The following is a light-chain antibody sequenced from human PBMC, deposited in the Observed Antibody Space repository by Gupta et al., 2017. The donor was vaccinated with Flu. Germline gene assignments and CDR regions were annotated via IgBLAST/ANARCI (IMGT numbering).Light chain of an antibody. CDR1: PVFVTC. Sequence: SPVFVTCGTWYHQIPGQAHGLPLHSASNRATGLPSRSSDRCCRTDFTLTITSLEPEDLAVYYCQQRSNWPPYTFGQGTKLEIK. CDR3: QQRSNWPPYT. V-gene: IGKV3-11*01. CDR2: SAS. J-gene: IGKJ2*01.